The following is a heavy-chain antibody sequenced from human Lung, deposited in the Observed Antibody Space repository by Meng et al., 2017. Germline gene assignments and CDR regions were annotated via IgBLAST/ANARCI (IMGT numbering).Heavy chain of an antibody. CDR1: GGSFSDYY. CDR3: ARGPTTMAHDFDY. Sequence: QVQLQQWGAGLFKPSETLSPTCVVSGGSFSDYYWSWIRQPPGKGLEWIGEINHSGSTNYNPSLESRATISVDTSQNNLSLKLSSVTAADSAVYYCARGPTTMAHDFDYWGQGTLVTVSS. D-gene: IGHD4-11*01. V-gene: IGHV4-34*01. CDR2: INHSGST. J-gene: IGHJ4*02.